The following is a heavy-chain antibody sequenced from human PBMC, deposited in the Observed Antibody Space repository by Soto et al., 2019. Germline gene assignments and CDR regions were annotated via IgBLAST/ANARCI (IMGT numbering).Heavy chain of an antibody. CDR1: GGSISSSSYY. CDR3: ARLPGLGGAAEAFYYYYYGMDV. CDR2: IYYSGST. V-gene: IGHV4-39*01. D-gene: IGHD6-13*01. J-gene: IGHJ6*02. Sequence: SETLSLTCTVSGGSISSSSYYWGWIRQPPGKGLEWIGSIYYSGSTYYNPSLKSRVTISVDTSKNQFSLKLSSVTAADTAVYYCARLPGLGGAAEAFYYYYYGMDVWGQGTTVTVSS.